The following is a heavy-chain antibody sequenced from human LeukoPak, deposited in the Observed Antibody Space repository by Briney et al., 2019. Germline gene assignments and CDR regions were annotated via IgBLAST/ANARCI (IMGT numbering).Heavy chain of an antibody. Sequence: ASVKVSAKLSVYTFPNYVTGGVGPARGQGFEWMGWITTSNGNTNYAQQLQGRVTMTIDTSTSTAYMELRSLRSDDTAVYYCARVPYGGNYFDYWGQGTLVTASS. CDR3: ARVPYGGNYFDY. CDR2: ITTSNGNT. D-gene: IGHD4-23*01. J-gene: IGHJ4*02. CDR1: VYTFPNYV. V-gene: IGHV1-18*01.